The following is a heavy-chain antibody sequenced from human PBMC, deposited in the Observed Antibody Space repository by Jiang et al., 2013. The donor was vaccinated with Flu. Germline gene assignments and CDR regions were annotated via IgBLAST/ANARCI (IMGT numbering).Heavy chain of an antibody. D-gene: IGHD1-26*01. V-gene: IGHV4-59*08. CDR1: GASISSDY. CDR3: ARHRQSGSYGVDY. CDR2: IYNTGST. J-gene: IGHJ4*02. Sequence: PGLVKPSETLSLTCSVSGASISSDYWSWIRQPPGKGLEWIGYIYNTGSTKYNPSLKNRVTISEDTSKNQFSLKLSSVTAADTAVYYCARHRQSGSYGVDYWGQGTVVTVSS.